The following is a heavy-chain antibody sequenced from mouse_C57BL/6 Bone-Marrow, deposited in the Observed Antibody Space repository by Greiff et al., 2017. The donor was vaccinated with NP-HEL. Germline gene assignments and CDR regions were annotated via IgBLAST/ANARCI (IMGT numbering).Heavy chain of an antibody. V-gene: IGHV1-50*01. Sequence: QVQLQQPGAELVKPGASVKLSCKASGYTFTSYWMQWVKQRPGQGLEWIGEIDPSASYTNYNHKFKGKATCTVDTSSSTAYMQLSSLTSEDSAVYYCARENYGRMFAYWGQGTLVTVSA. CDR2: IDPSASYT. J-gene: IGHJ3*01. D-gene: IGHD1-1*01. CDR1: GYTFTSYW. CDR3: ARENYGRMFAY.